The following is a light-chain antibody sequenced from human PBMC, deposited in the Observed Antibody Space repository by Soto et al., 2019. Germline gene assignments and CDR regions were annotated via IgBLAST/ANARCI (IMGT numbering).Light chain of an antibody. Sequence: QSALTQPASVSGSPGQSIAISCTGTSSDVGGYTYVSWYQQHPGKAPKLMIYDVSRRPSGVSDRFSGSKSGNTASLTISGLQSEDEADYYCSSYTSTHSYVFGTGTKLTVL. CDR2: DVS. J-gene: IGLJ1*01. CDR1: SSDVGGYTY. CDR3: SSYTSTHSYV. V-gene: IGLV2-14*01.